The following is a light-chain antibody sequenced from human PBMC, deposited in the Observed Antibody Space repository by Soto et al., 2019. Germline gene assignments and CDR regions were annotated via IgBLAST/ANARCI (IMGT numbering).Light chain of an antibody. J-gene: IGKJ4*01. CDR3: QQYGNSSFT. CDR2: GAS. V-gene: IGKV3-20*01. Sequence: EMVLTQSPGTLSLSPGERATLSCRARQSVRSSYLAWYQQIPGQAPRLLVYGASSRATGIPDRFSGSGSGTDFTLTIRSLEAEDLAVYYCQQYGNSSFTFGGGTKVEIK. CDR1: QSVRSSY.